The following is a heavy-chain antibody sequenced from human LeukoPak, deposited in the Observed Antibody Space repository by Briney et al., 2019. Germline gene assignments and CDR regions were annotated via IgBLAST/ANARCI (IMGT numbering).Heavy chain of an antibody. D-gene: IGHD3/OR15-3a*01. V-gene: IGHV4-59*08. CDR2: IYYSGST. J-gene: IGHJ4*02. CDR3: ARVGGQVY. Sequence: PSETLSLTCTVSGGSISSYYWSWIRQPPGKGLEWIGYIYYSGSTNYNPSLKSRVTISVDTSKNQFSLRLRSVTAADTAVYYCARVGGQVYWGQGILVTVSS. CDR1: GGSISSYY.